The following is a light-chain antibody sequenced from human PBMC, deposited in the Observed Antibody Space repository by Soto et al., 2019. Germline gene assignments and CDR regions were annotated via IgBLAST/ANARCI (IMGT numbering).Light chain of an antibody. J-gene: IGKJ5*01. V-gene: IGKV1D-8*03. CDR2: DTS. CDR1: QGISSY. Sequence: IWMTQSPSLLSASTGDRVTISCRMSQGISSYLAWYQQKPGKAPNLLIYDTSVLETGVPSRFSGSGSGTDFTFTISSLQPEDIATYYCQQYDNLPITFGQGTRLEIK. CDR3: QQYDNLPIT.